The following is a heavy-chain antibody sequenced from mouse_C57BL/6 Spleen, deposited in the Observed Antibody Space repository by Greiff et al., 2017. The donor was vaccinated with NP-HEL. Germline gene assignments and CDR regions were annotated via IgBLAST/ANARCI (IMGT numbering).Heavy chain of an antibody. CDR3: ARDNYGSRKAYFDY. Sequence: QVQLKQSGAELARPGASVKMSCKASGYTFTSYTMHWVKQRPGQGLEWIGYINPSSGYTKYNQKFKDKATLTADKSSSTAYMQLSSLTSEDSAVYYGARDNYGSRKAYFDYWGQGTTLTVSS. D-gene: IGHD1-1*01. J-gene: IGHJ2*01. CDR1: GYTFTSYT. V-gene: IGHV1-4*01. CDR2: INPSSGYT.